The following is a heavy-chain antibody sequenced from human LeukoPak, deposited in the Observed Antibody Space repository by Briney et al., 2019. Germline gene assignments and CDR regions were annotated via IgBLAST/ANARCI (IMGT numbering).Heavy chain of an antibody. D-gene: IGHD4-23*01. Sequence: PGRSLRLSCAASGFTFSSYGMHWVRQAPGKGLEWVAVIWYDGSNKYYADSVKGRFTISRDNSKNTLYLQMNSLRAEDTAVYYCARENSGWFDPWGRGTLVTVSA. CDR3: ARENSGWFDP. CDR2: IWYDGSNK. J-gene: IGHJ5*02. CDR1: GFTFSSYG. V-gene: IGHV3-33*01.